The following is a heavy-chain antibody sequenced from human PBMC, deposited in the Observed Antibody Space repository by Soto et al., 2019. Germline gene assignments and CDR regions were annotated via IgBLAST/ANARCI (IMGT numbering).Heavy chain of an antibody. CDR3: AKNSPGGATYWFDP. D-gene: IGHD1-26*01. V-gene: IGHV3-23*01. CDR1: GFTFSSYA. Sequence: LRLFCAASGFTFSSYAMSWVRQAPGKGLEWVSAISGSGGSTYYADSVKGRFTISRDNSKNTLYLRMNSLRAEVTAVYYCAKNSPGGATYWFDPWGQGTLVTVSS. J-gene: IGHJ5*02. CDR2: ISGSGGST.